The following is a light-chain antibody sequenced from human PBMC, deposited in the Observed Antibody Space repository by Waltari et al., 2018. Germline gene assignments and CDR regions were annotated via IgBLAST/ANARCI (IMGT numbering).Light chain of an antibody. J-gene: IGKJ1*01. Sequence: DIVMTQSPDSLAVSLGARATFNCKSSQSVLYSSNNKNYLAWYQQKPGQPPKLLIYGASTRESGVPDRFSGSGSGTDFTLTISSLQAEDVAVYYCQQYLTSSWTFGQGTKVEIK. V-gene: IGKV4-1*01. CDR2: GAS. CDR3: QQYLTSSWT. CDR1: QSVLYSSNNKNY.